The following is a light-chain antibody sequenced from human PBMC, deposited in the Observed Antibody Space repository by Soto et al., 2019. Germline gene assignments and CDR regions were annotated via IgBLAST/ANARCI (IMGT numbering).Light chain of an antibody. CDR3: ETWNSSLSAGV. CDR1: SSNIGNNY. V-gene: IGLV1-51*01. J-gene: IGLJ1*01. CDR2: DNN. Sequence: QSVLTQPPSVSAAPGQKVTISCSGSSSNIGNNYVSWYQQLPGTAPKLLIYDNNKRPSGIPDRFSGSKSGTSATLGITGLQTGDEAVYYWETWNSSLSAGVFGPGTRFTVL.